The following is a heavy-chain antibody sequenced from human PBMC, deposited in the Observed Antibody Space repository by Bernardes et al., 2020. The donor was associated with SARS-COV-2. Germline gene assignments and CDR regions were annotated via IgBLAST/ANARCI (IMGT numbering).Heavy chain of an antibody. V-gene: IGHV4-59*01. CDR1: GGSISSYY. Sequence: SETLSLTCTVSGGSISSYYWSWSRQPPRPGLEWNGYIYYSRSTNYNPSPKSRVTISVYTSKCQFSLKLSPVTAADTAVYYCTRGDSSGSYTWGQRTLVTVSS. CDR3: TRGDSSGSYT. CDR2: IYYSRST. D-gene: IGHD3-22*01. J-gene: IGHJ4*02.